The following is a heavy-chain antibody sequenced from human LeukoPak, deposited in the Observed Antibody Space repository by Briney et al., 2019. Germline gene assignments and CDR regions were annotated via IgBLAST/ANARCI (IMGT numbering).Heavy chain of an antibody. V-gene: IGHV1-46*01. D-gene: IGHD6-19*01. CDR2: INPSGGST. Sequence: ASVKVSCKSSGYTFTSYYMHWVRQAPGQGLEWMGIINPSGGSTSYAQKFQGRVTMTRDMSTSTVYMELSRLRSEDTAVYYCARVGSSGWYYFDYWGQGTLVTVSS. CDR3: ARVGSSGWYYFDY. CDR1: GYTFTSYY. J-gene: IGHJ4*02.